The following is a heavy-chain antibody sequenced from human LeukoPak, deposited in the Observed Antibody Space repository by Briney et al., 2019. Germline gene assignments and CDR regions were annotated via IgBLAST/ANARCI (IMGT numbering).Heavy chain of an antibody. Sequence: PGGSLRLSCAASGFTFSSYGMHWVRQAPGKGLEWVAVIWYDGSNKYYADSVKGRFTISRDNSKNTLYLQMNSLRAEDTAVYYCARDGYCSSTSCPYDAFDIWGQGTMVTVSS. D-gene: IGHD2-2*01. V-gene: IGHV3-33*01. CDR3: ARDGYCSSTSCPYDAFDI. J-gene: IGHJ3*02. CDR1: GFTFSSYG. CDR2: IWYDGSNK.